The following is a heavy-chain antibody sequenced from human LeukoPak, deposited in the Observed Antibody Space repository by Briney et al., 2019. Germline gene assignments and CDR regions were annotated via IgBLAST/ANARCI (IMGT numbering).Heavy chain of an antibody. CDR2: INHSGST. V-gene: IGHV4-34*01. D-gene: IGHD6-6*01. CDR3: ARSFVPYYFDY. Sequence: SETRSLTCAVYGGSFSGYYWSSVRQPPGKGLEWIGEINHSGSTNYNPSLKSRVTISVDTSKNQFSLKLSSVTAADTAVYYCARSFVPYYFDYWGQGTLVTVSS. J-gene: IGHJ4*02. CDR1: GGSFSGYY.